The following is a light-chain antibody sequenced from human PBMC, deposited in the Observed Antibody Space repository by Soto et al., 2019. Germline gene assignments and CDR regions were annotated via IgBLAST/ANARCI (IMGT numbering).Light chain of an antibody. CDR2: GAS. Sequence: EIVLTQSPGTLSLSRGERATLSCRASQSVSSSYLAWYQQKPGQAPRLLIYGASSRATGIPDRFSGSGSGKDFTLTISRLEPEDFAVYYCQQYGSSPPYTFGQGTKLEIK. V-gene: IGKV3-20*01. J-gene: IGKJ2*01. CDR1: QSVSSSY. CDR3: QQYGSSPPYT.